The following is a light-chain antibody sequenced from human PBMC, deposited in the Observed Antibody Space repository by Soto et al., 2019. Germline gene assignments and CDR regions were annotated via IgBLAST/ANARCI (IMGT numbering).Light chain of an antibody. J-gene: IGLJ2*01. CDR3: QSADNSGVV. CDR1: ELPKQF. Sequence: SYELTQTPSVSVSPGQTATITCSGDELPKQFVFWYQKKPGQAPVLVIQKDTERPSGIPERFSGSTSGTLVTLTISGVQAEDEADYYCQSADNSGVVFGGGTKLTVL. V-gene: IGLV3-25*02. CDR2: KDT.